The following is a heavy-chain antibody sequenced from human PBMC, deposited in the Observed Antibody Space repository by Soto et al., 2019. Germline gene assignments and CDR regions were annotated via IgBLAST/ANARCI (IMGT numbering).Heavy chain of an antibody. CDR3: ATLYSSKRPVEYFQH. CDR1: GGTFSSYA. J-gene: IGHJ1*01. Sequence: QVQLVQSGAEVKKPGSSVKVSCKASGGTFSSYAISWVRQAPGQGLEWMGGIIPIFGTANYAQKFQGRVTIXXDXSXXTAYMELSSLRSEDTAVYYCATLYSSKRPVEYFQHWGQGTLVTVSS. CDR2: IIPIFGTA. D-gene: IGHD6-19*01. V-gene: IGHV1-69*12.